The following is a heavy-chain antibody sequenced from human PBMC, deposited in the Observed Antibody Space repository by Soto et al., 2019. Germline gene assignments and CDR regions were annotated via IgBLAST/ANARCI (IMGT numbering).Heavy chain of an antibody. CDR3: AKGIAVALYNWFDP. CDR1: GFTFRSYA. D-gene: IGHD6-19*01. Sequence: VGSLRLSCAASGFTFRSYAMSWVRQAPGKGLEWISAISGSGGSTYYADSVKGRFTISRDNSKNTLYLQMNSLRAEDTAVYYCAKGIAVALYNWFDPWGQGTLVTVSS. J-gene: IGHJ5*02. V-gene: IGHV3-23*01. CDR2: ISGSGGST.